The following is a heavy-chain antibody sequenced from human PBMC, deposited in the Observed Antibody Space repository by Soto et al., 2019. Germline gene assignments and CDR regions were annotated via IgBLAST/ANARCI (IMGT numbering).Heavy chain of an antibody. J-gene: IGHJ4*02. CDR1: GGSISSSSYY. CDR2: IYYSGST. Sequence: QLQLQESGPGLVKPSETLSLTCTVSGGSISSSSYYWGWIRQPPGKGLEWIGSIYYSGSTYYNPSLKSRVTISVDTSKNQFSLKLSSVTAADTAVYYCARLVAPAPFDYWGQGTLVTVSS. CDR3: ARLVAPAPFDY. V-gene: IGHV4-39*01. D-gene: IGHD2-15*01.